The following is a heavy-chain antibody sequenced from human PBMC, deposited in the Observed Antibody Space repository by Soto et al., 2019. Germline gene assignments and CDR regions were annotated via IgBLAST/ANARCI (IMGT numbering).Heavy chain of an antibody. CDR1: GDSISSENW. CDR3: ARDGGASRYYGMDV. J-gene: IGHJ6*02. Sequence: QVQLHESGPALVKPSGTLSLTCTVSGDSISSENWWSWVRQAPGKGLEWIGEIYQSGATHYTPSLKSRVTISLDKSKNQFSRKRHSGTAADTAVYYWARDGGASRYYGMDVWGQGTTVTVSS. D-gene: IGHD2-21*01. V-gene: IGHV4-4*02. CDR2: IYQSGAT.